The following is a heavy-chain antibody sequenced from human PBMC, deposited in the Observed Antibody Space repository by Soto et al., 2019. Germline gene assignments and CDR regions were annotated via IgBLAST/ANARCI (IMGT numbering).Heavy chain of an antibody. Sequence: SATLSLTCTVSGGSISSYYWSWIRQPPGKGLEWIGYIYYSGSTNYNPSLKSRVTISVDTSKNQFSLKLSSVTAADTAVYYCASGVNTYWFDPWGQGTLVTVSS. CDR2: IYYSGST. CDR1: GGSISSYY. J-gene: IGHJ5*02. V-gene: IGHV4-59*08. CDR3: ASGVNTYWFDP. D-gene: IGHD4-17*01.